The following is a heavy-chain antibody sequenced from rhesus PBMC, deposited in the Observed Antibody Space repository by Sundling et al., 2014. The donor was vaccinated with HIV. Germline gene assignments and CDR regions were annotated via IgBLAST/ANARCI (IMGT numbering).Heavy chain of an antibody. Sequence: QVQLQESGPGLVRPSETLSLTCAVSGGSITETYRWTWIRQSPGKGLEWIGYTYGARTSTNYNPSLKSRVTISKDTSKNQFSLKLTSVTAADTAVYYCAREGPVRGNNYVSQFDYWGQGVLVTVSS. CDR2: TYGARTST. CDR3: AREGPVRGNNYVSQFDY. CDR1: GGSITETYR. J-gene: IGHJ4*01. V-gene: IGHV4S10*01. D-gene: IGHD3-34*01.